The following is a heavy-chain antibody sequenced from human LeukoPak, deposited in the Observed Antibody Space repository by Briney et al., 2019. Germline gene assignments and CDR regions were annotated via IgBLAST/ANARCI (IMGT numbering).Heavy chain of an antibody. V-gene: IGHV1-24*01. CDR2: FDPEDGET. Sequence: GASVKVSCKVSGYTLTELSMHWVRQAPGKGLEWMGGFDPEDGETIYAQKFQGRVTITADESTSTAYMELSSLRSEDTAVYYCARAYESIAARPHSYYYYYMDVWGKGTTVTVSS. D-gene: IGHD6-6*01. CDR1: GYTLTELS. CDR3: ARAYESIAARPHSYYYYYMDV. J-gene: IGHJ6*03.